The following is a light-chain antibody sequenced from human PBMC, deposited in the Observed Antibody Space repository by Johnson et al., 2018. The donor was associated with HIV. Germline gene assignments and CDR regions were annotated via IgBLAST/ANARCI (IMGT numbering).Light chain of an antibody. Sequence: QSVLTQPPSVSAAPGQKVTISCSGSSSNIGNNYVSWYQQLPGTAPKLLIYDNYKRPSGIPDLFSASKSGTSATLGITGLQTGDEADYYCGTWDSSLSAHYVFGSGIKVTVL. V-gene: IGLV1-51*01. CDR1: SSNIGNNY. CDR3: GTWDSSLSAHYV. CDR2: DNY. J-gene: IGLJ1*01.